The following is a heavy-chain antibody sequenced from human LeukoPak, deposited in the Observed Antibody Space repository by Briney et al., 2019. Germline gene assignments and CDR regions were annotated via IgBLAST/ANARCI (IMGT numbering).Heavy chain of an antibody. J-gene: IGHJ4*02. CDR3: ARLKTWGGTQPYDY. CDR2: IYDSGST. CDR1: GGSISNYY. Sequence: PSETLSLTCTVSGGSISNYYWSWIRQPPGKGLEWIGYIYDSGSTNYNPSLKSRVTISVDTSKNQFSLKLSSVTAADTAVYYCARLKTWGGTQPYDYWGQGILVTVSS. D-gene: IGHD2-21*01. V-gene: IGHV4-59*08.